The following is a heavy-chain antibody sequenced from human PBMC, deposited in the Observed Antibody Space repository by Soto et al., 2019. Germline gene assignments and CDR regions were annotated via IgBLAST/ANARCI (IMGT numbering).Heavy chain of an antibody. Sequence: ASVKDSCKASGYTLTSHGISWVRQAPGQGLEWMGWISTYNGNTKYAQKFQERVTMTADTSTNTAHMELRSLRSDDTAMYYCARGYYDSSGPFDYWGQGTLVTVSS. V-gene: IGHV1-18*01. J-gene: IGHJ4*02. CDR1: GYTLTSHG. CDR2: ISTYNGNT. CDR3: ARGYYDSSGPFDY. D-gene: IGHD3-22*01.